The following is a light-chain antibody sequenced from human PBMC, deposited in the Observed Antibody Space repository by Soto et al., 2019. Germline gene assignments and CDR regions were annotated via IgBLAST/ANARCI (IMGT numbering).Light chain of an antibody. J-gene: IGLJ2*01. V-gene: IGLV4-69*01. CDR1: SGHTTYA. Sequence: PVLTQSPSASASLGASVKLTCTLNSGHTTYAIAWHQQQPEKGPRYLMKLNNDGSHIKGDGIPDRFSGSSSGAERYLTISSLQSEDEADYYCQTWGTGNLVVFGGGTKVTVL. CDR3: QTWGTGNLVV. CDR2: LNNDGSH.